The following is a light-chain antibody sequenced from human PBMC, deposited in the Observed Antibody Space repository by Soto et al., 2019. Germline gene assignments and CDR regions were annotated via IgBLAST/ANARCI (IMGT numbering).Light chain of an antibody. CDR2: EVN. Sequence: QSALTQPASVSGSPGQSITISCTGSSSDVGGYDYVSWYQQHPGKAPKLMIYEVNNRPSGVSNRFSDSKSGNTASLTISGLQAEDDADYYCSSYTSISSWVFGGGTKLTVL. CDR1: SSDVGGYDY. J-gene: IGLJ3*02. V-gene: IGLV2-14*01. CDR3: SSYTSISSWV.